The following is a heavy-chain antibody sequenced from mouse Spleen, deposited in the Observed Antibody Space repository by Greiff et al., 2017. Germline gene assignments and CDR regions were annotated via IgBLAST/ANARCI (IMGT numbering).Heavy chain of an antibody. CDR3: ARWGTVVARGYAMDY. Sequence: SGPELVKPGASVKMSCKASGYTFTSYVMHWVKQKPGQGLEWIGYINPYNDGTKYNEKFKGKATLTSDKSSSTAYMELSSLTSEDSAVYYCARWGTVVARGYAMDYWGQGTSVTVSS. CDR1: GYTFTSYV. D-gene: IGHD1-1*01. V-gene: IGHV1-14*01. J-gene: IGHJ4*01. CDR2: INPYNDGT.